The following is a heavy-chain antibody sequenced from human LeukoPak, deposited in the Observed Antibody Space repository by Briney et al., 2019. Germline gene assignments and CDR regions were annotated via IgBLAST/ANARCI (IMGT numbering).Heavy chain of an antibody. CDR1: GFTFSHYW. V-gene: IGHV3-7*03. CDR2: IKQDGSEK. Sequence: PGGSLRLSCAASGFTFSHYWMSWVRQAPGKGLEWVANIKQDGSEKYYVDSVEGRVTISRDNADNSLYLQMYSLRAEDTAVYYCTRSWNYGEFDYWGQGILVTVSS. CDR3: TRSWNYGEFDY. J-gene: IGHJ4*02. D-gene: IGHD1-7*01.